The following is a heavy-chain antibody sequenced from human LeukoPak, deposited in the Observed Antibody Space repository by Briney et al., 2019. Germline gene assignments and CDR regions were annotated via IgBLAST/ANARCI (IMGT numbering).Heavy chain of an antibody. J-gene: IGHJ4*02. Sequence: GGSLRLSCAASGFTLSGYAMHWVRQAPGKGLEWVAVISYDGSNKYYADSVKGRFTISRDNSKNTLYLQMNSLRAEDTAVYYCARESSGPFDYWGQGTLVTVSS. V-gene: IGHV3-30*01. CDR1: GFTLSGYA. CDR3: ARESSGPFDY. D-gene: IGHD3-22*01. CDR2: ISYDGSNK.